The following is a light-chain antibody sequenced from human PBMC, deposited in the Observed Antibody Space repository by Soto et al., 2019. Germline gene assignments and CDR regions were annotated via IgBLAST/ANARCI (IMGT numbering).Light chain of an antibody. CDR2: AAS. CDR3: QQSFNTPFT. J-gene: IGKJ3*01. CDR1: QTAASY. Sequence: IQMTQSPSSLSASVGDRVTITCGASQTAASYLNWYQQRPGKAPKLLIRAASRLESGVPARFSGSGSGTEFTLTICSLQPEDVATYYCQQSFNTPFTFGPGTKVDV. V-gene: IGKV1-39*01.